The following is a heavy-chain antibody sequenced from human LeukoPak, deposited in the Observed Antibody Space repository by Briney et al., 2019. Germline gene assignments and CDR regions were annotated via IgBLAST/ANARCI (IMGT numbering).Heavy chain of an antibody. CDR3: ARGVPVAGLDF. CDR2: IYHSGST. CDR1: GGSFSGYY. V-gene: IGHV4-34*01. D-gene: IGHD6-19*01. J-gene: IGHJ4*02. Sequence: SETLSLTCAVYGGSFSGYYWSWIRQPPGKGLEWIGEIYHSGSTNYNPSLKSRVTISVDKSKNQFSLKLSSVTAADTAVYHCARGVPVAGLDFWGQGTLVTVSS.